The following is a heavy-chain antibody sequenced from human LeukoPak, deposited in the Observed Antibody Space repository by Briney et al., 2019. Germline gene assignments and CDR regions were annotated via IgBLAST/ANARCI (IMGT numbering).Heavy chain of an antibody. V-gene: IGHV3-23*01. D-gene: IGHD2-2*02. J-gene: IGHJ3*02. CDR2: ISGSGGAT. Sequence: GGSLRLSCAASGFTFSSYAMSWVRQAPGKGLEWVSGISGSGGATYYADSVKGRFTISRDNSKNTLYLQMNSLRAEDTAVYYCAKDIVVVPAAIWGAFHIWGQGTMVTVSS. CDR3: AKDIVVVPAAIWGAFHI. CDR1: GFTFSSYA.